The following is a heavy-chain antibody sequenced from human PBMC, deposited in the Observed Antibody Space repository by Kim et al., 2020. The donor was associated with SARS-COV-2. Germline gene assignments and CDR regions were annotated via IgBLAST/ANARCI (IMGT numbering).Heavy chain of an antibody. D-gene: IGHD6-13*01. Sequence: VKGRFTISRDNSKNTLYLQMSSLRAEDTAVYYCVSVSGSGTAYYYYGMDVWGQGTTVPVSS. CDR3: VSVSGSGTAYYYYGMDV. V-gene: IGHV3-64D*06. J-gene: IGHJ6*02.